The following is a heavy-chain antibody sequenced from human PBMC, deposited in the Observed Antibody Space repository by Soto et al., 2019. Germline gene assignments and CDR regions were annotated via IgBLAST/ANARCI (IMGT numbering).Heavy chain of an antibody. Sequence: GASVKVSCKASGYTFTSYYMHWVRQAPGQGLEWMGIINPSGGSTSYAQKFQGRVTMTRDTSTSTVYMELSSLRSEDTAVYYCARDYAQGYSSSWYGFFGYWGQGTLVTVSS. V-gene: IGHV1-46*01. CDR3: ARDYAQGYSSSWYGFFGY. CDR2: INPSGGST. D-gene: IGHD6-13*01. CDR1: GYTFTSYY. J-gene: IGHJ4*02.